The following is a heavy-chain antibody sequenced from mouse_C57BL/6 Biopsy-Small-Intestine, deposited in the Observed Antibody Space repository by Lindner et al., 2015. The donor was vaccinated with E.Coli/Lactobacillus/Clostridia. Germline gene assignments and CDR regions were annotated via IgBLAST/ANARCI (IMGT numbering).Heavy chain of an antibody. J-gene: IGHJ4*01. CDR1: GYSFTDYN. Sequence: VQLQESGPELVKPGASVKISCTASGYSFTDYNMNWVKQSNGKSLEWIGVINPNYVTTSYNQKFKGKATLTVDQSSSTAYMQLNSLTSEDSAVYYCARSGHNFPYYAMDYWGQGTSVTVSS. CDR3: ARSGHNFPYYAMDY. V-gene: IGHV1-39*01. CDR2: INPNYVTT. D-gene: IGHD1-3*01.